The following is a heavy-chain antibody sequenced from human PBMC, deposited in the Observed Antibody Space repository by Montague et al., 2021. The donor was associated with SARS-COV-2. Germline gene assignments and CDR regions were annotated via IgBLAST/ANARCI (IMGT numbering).Heavy chain of an antibody. V-gene: IGHV4-39*01. Sequence: SETLSLTCTVSGGSINSSSYYWAWIRQPPGQGLVWNVSTSYRGNTYSNPYLKLRVFISGDTSKNHLSLTLTSVTAAATAVYDCATQEVRSGWIRGPFDFWGQGTLLSVSS. D-gene: IGHD6-19*01. J-gene: IGHJ4*02. CDR3: ATQEVRSGWIRGPFDF. CDR2: TSYRGNT. CDR1: GGSINSSSYY.